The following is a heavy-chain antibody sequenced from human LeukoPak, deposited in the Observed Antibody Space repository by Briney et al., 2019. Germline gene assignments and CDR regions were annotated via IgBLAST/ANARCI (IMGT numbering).Heavy chain of an antibody. CDR1: GFTFSSYW. CDR3: AKAPARPDYYYYMDV. J-gene: IGHJ6*03. Sequence: GGSLRLSCAASGFTFSSYWMSWVRQAPGKGLEWVANIKQDGSEKYYVDSVKGRFTISRDNAKNSLYLQMNSLRAEDTALYYCAKAPARPDYYYYMDVWGKGTTVTVSS. V-gene: IGHV3-7*03. CDR2: IKQDGSEK. D-gene: IGHD6-6*01.